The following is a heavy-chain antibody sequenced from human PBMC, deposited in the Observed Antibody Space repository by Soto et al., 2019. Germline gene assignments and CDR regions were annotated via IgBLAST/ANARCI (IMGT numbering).Heavy chain of an antibody. Sequence: GGSLRLSCAGTGFTFSSYSMNWVRQAPGKGLEWVSCVSSSSSYIFYADPVKGRFTISRDNAKDSLHLQMNSLRAEDTAVYYCARGGGYYDTSGYNRDTFDMWGQGTMVTVSS. CDR1: GFTFSSYS. D-gene: IGHD3-22*01. CDR3: ARGGGYYDTSGYNRDTFDM. J-gene: IGHJ3*02. CDR2: VSSSSSYI. V-gene: IGHV3-21*01.